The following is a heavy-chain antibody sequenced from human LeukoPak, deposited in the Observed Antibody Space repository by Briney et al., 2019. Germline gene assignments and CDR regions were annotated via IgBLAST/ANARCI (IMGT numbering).Heavy chain of an antibody. J-gene: IGHJ4*02. CDR2: IYPDGRT. D-gene: IGHD2/OR15-2a*01. CDR3: GGLSRSYPGY. Sequence: GGSLRLSCAASGFIVSNNYMSWVRQAPGKGLEWVSVIYPDGRTYYADSVKGRFTISRDNPKNTLYLQMNSLKTEDTAVYYCGGLSRSYPGYWGQGTLVTASS. CDR1: GFIVSNNY. V-gene: IGHV3-53*01.